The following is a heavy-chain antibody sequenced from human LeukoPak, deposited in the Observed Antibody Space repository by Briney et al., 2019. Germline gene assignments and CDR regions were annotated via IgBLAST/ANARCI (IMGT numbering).Heavy chain of an antibody. CDR2: ISGSGGST. Sequence: PGGSLILSCAASGFTFSSYAMSWVRQAPGKGLEWVSDISGSGGSTYYADSVKGRFTISRGNSNDTLYLQTNSLRAEDTAVYYCAKDRTGTTAHWGQGTLVTVSS. CDR1: GFTFSSYA. CDR3: AKDRTGTTAH. J-gene: IGHJ4*02. V-gene: IGHV3-23*01. D-gene: IGHD1-1*01.